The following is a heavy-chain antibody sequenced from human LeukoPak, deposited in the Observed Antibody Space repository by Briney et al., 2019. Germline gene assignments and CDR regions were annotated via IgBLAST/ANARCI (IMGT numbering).Heavy chain of an antibody. CDR3: AVLFYGDYFDY. CDR1: GYTFTSYA. CDR2: INAGNGNT. V-gene: IGHV1-3*01. J-gene: IGHJ4*02. Sequence: ASVKVSCKASGYTFTSYAMNWVRQAPGQKLEWMGWINAGNGNTKYSQKFQGRVTITRDTSASTAYMELSSLRSEDTAVYYCAVLFYGDYFDYWGQGTLVTVSS. D-gene: IGHD3-10*01.